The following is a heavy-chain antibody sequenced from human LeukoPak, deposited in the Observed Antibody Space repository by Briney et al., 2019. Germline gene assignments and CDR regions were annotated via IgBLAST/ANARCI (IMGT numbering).Heavy chain of an antibody. CDR3: VRSYHLPENWFDP. CDR1: GGSISSYY. D-gene: IGHD2-2*01. J-gene: IGHJ5*02. V-gene: IGHV4-59*08. CDR2: IYYSGST. Sequence: PSETLSLTCTVSGGSISSYYWSWIRQPPGKGLEWIGYIYYSGSTNYNPSLKSRVTISVDTSKNQFSLKLSSVTAADTAVYYCVRSYHLPENWFDPWGQGTMVTVSS.